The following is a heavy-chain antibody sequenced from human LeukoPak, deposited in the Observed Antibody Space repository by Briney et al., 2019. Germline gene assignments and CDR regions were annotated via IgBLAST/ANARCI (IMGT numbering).Heavy chain of an antibody. V-gene: IGHV3-64*01. CDR3: ARDVRGYSYGSYYYYYYYMDV. D-gene: IGHD5-18*01. CDR2: TSSNGGST. J-gene: IGHJ6*03. Sequence: GGSLRLSCAASGFTFSSYAMHWVRQAPGKGLEYVSDTSSNGGSTYYANSVKGRFTISRDNSKNTLYLQMGSLRAEDMAVYYCARDVRGYSYGSYYYYYYYMDVWGKGTTVTVSS. CDR1: GFTFSSYA.